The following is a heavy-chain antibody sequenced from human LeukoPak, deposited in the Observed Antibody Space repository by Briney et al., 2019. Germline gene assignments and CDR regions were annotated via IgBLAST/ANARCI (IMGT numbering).Heavy chain of an antibody. D-gene: IGHD2-2*01. CDR1: GFTFSSYA. Sequence: GGSLRPSCAASGFTFSSYAMHWVRQAPGKGLEWVAVISYDGSNKYYADSVKGRFTISRDNSKNTLYLQMNSLRAEDTAVYYCASTYCSSTSCYLDDAFDIWGQGTMVTVSS. CDR2: ISYDGSNK. CDR3: ASTYCSSTSCYLDDAFDI. J-gene: IGHJ3*02. V-gene: IGHV3-30*04.